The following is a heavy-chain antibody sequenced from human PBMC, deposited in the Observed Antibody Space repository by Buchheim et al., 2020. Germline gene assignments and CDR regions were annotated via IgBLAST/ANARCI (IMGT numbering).Heavy chain of an antibody. CDR1: GFSLSTSGVG. V-gene: IGHV2-5*02. Sequence: QITLKESGPTLVKPTQTLTLTCTFSGFSLSTSGVGVGWIRQPPGKALEWLALIYWDDDKRYSPSLKSRLTISKDTSKKQVVLTMTNMDPVDTATYYCAHRPVLEMATQGWYYFDYWGQGTL. D-gene: IGHD5-24*01. CDR3: AHRPVLEMATQGWYYFDY. J-gene: IGHJ4*02. CDR2: IYWDDDK.